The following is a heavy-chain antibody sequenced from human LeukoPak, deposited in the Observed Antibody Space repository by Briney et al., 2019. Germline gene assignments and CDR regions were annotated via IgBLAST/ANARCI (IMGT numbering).Heavy chain of an antibody. J-gene: IGHJ6*03. CDR2: ISSNGYYI. D-gene: IGHD3-3*01. CDR1: GFTFRSYT. V-gene: IGHV3-21*01. Sequence: GGSLRLSCAASGFTFRSYTVNWVRQAPGKGLEWVSSISSNGYYIYYADSVKGRFTISRDNAKNSLYLQMNSLRAEDTAVYYCARDRHYDFWSGYYMDVWGKGTTVTVSS. CDR3: ARDRHYDFWSGYYMDV.